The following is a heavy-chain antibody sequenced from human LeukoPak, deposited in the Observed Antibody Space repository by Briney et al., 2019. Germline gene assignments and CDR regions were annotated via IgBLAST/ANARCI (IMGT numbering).Heavy chain of an antibody. J-gene: IGHJ4*02. V-gene: IGHV3-21*01. D-gene: IGHD2-15*01. CDR2: ISSSSSYI. CDR3: ARDANGDIVVVVAAVFDY. CDR1: GFTFSSYS. Sequence: GGSLRLSCAASGFTFSSYSMNWVRPAPGKGLEWVSYISSSSSYIYYADSVKGRFTISRDNAKNSLYLQMNSLRAEDTAVYYCARDANGDIVVVVAAVFDYWGQGTLVTVSS.